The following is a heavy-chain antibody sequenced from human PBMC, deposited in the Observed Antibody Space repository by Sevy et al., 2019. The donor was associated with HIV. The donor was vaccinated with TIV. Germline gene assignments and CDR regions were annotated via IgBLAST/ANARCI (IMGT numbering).Heavy chain of an antibody. CDR2: IKQDGSEK. CDR3: ARGPSSGWYKFYYMDV. D-gene: IGHD6-19*01. Sequence: GGSLRLSCAASGFTFSSYWMSWVRQAPGKGLEWVANIKQDGSEKYYVDSVKGRFTISRDNAKNSLYLKMNSLRAEDTAVYYCARGPSSGWYKFYYMDVWGKGTTVTVSS. CDR1: GFTFSSYW. V-gene: IGHV3-7*01. J-gene: IGHJ6*03.